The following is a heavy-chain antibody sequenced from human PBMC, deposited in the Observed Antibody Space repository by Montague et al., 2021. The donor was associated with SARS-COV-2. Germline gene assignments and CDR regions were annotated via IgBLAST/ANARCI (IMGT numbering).Heavy chain of an antibody. CDR2: IQISGTS. CDR3: ARDRPESWRISPGLAGLFATVVHSASGMDV. V-gene: IGHV4-61*09. CDR1: GDSMTSGSHF. Sequence: TLSLTCTVSGDSMTSGSHFWTWIRQPAGKGLEWIGHIQISGTSNYNPSLRDRITLSIDTSKNQFSLELRSVTAADTAVYFCARDRPESWRISPGLAGLFATVVHSASGMDVWGRGTTVIVSS. J-gene: IGHJ6*02. D-gene: IGHD3-22*01.